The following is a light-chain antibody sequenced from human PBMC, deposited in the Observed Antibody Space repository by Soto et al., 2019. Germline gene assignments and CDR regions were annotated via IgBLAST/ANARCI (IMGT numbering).Light chain of an antibody. CDR1: QSVSSN. CDR2: GAS. J-gene: IGKJ4*01. CDR3: QQYNNWPKRT. V-gene: IGKV3-15*01. Sequence: EIVMTQSPATLSVSPGERATLSCRASQSVSSNLAWYQQKPGQAPRLLIYGASTRATGIPARFSGSGSGTEFTLTISSLQSEDFAVYYCQQYNNWPKRTFGGGTKVAIK.